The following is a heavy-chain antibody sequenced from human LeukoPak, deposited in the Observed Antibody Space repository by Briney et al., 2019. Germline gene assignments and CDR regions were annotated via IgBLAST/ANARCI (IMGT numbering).Heavy chain of an antibody. D-gene: IGHD3-9*01. Sequence: SETLSLTCTVSGYSISSGYYWGWIRQPPGKGLEWIGEINHSGSTNYNPSLKSRVTISVDTSKNQFSLKLSSVTAADTAVYYCAGTNYDILTGYYGAPDYWGQGTPVTVSS. V-gene: IGHV4-38-2*02. J-gene: IGHJ4*02. CDR3: AGTNYDILTGYYGAPDY. CDR1: GYSISSGYY. CDR2: INHSGST.